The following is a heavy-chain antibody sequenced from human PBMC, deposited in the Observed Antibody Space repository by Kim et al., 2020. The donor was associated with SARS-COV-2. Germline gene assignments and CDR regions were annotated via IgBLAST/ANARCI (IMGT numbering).Heavy chain of an antibody. CDR2: ISWNSGSI. J-gene: IGHJ4*02. Sequence: GGSLRLSCAASGFTFDDYAMHWVRQAPGKGLEWVSGISWNSGSIGYADSVKGRFTISRDNAKNSLYLQMNSLRAEDTALYYCAKDNDLAAAEDAGGILGDWGQGTLVTVSS. CDR3: AKDNDLAAAEDAGGILGD. CDR1: GFTFDDYA. D-gene: IGHD6-13*01. V-gene: IGHV3-9*01.